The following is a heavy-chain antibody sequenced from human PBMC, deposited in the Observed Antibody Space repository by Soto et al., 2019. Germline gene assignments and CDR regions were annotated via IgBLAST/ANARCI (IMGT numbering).Heavy chain of an antibody. CDR3: ASRYCSGGSCLYFDH. Sequence: GGSLRLSCAASGFTFSSYPMHWVRQAPGRGLEYGSAITGNGGSTYYANSVKGRFTISRDNSRNTLFLQMGSLRAEDMAVYYCASRYCSGGSCLYFDHWGQGALVTVSS. CDR1: GFTFSSYP. D-gene: IGHD2-15*01. V-gene: IGHV3-64*01. CDR2: ITGNGGST. J-gene: IGHJ4*02.